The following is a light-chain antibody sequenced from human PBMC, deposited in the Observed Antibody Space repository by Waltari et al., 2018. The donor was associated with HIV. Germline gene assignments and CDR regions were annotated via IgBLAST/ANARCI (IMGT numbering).Light chain of an antibody. J-gene: IGLJ2*01. CDR3: GTWDSSLNAVI. CDR2: ENN. CDR1: SSNIGNNY. Sequence: QSFLTQPPSVSPAPAKTFTISCSGTSSNIGNNYLSRYQQLPGTAPKLPIYENNNRSSGILDRFSRSKSGTSATLGIIGLQTGDEADYYCGTWDSSLNAVIFGGGTKLTVL. V-gene: IGLV1-51*02.